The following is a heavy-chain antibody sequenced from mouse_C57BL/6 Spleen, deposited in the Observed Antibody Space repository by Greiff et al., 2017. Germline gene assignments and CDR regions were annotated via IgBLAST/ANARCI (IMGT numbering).Heavy chain of an antibody. V-gene: IGHV1-82*01. CDR1: GYAFSSSW. CDR3: ARGADSSGYDY. CDR2: IYPGDGDT. Sequence: QVQLKESGPELVKPGASVKISCKASGYAFSSSWMNWVKQRPGKGREWIGRIYPGDGDTNYNGKFKGKATLTADKSSSTAYMQLSSLTSEDSAVYFCARGADSSGYDYWGQGTTLTVSS. J-gene: IGHJ2*01. D-gene: IGHD3-2*02.